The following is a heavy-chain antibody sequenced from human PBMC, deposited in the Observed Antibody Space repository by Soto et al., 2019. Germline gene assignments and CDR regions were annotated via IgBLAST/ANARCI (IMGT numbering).Heavy chain of an antibody. CDR3: ARHGSS. CDR1: GVSISGSSYY. V-gene: IGHV4-39*01. CDR2: IYYSGQT. Sequence: QLRLQESGPGLVKPSETLSLICSVSGVSISGSSYYWGWIRQPPGKGLEWIGSIYYSGQTYYNPSLKSRVTISVDRSKNQFSLNLTSVTATDTAFYYCARHGSSWGQGTLVTVSS. J-gene: IGHJ5*02.